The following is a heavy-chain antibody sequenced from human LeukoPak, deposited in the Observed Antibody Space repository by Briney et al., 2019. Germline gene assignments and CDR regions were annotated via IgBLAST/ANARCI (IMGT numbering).Heavy chain of an antibody. J-gene: IGHJ4*02. CDR3: ARDKSYCSGGTCHSD. CDR1: GGSISSSNW. V-gene: IGHV4-4*02. D-gene: IGHD2-15*01. Sequence: SETLSLTCAVSGGSISSSNWWSWVRQPPGKGLEWIGEINHSGSTNYNPSLKSRVTISIDKSKNQFSLTLSSVTTADTAVYYCARDKSYCSGGTCHSDWGQGTLVTVSS. CDR2: INHSGST.